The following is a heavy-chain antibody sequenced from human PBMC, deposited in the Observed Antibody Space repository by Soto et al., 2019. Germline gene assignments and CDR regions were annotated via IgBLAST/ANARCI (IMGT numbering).Heavy chain of an antibody. CDR2: IIPIFGTA. D-gene: IGHD1-26*01. CDR1: GGTFSSYA. J-gene: IGHJ6*02. Sequence: SVKVSCKASGGTFSSYAISWVRQAPGQGLEWMGGIIPIFGTANYAQKFQGRVTITADESTSTAYMELSSLRSEDTAVYYCARGAVGAKGRSYYYGMDVWGQGTTVTVSS. V-gene: IGHV1-69*13. CDR3: ARGAVGAKGRSYYYGMDV.